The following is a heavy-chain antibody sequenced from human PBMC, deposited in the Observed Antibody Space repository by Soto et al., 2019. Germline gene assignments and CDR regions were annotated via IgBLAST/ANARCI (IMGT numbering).Heavy chain of an antibody. V-gene: IGHV1-18*04. CDR1: GYPFTSYG. CDR2: ISAYNGNT. Sequence: ASVKVSCKASGYPFTSYGISWVRQAPGQGLEWMGWISAYNGNTNYAQKLQGRVTMTTDTSTSTAYMELRSLRSDDTAVYYCARGRPNYYESGYRRGKNWFDPWGQGTLVTSPQ. D-gene: IGHD3-22*01. CDR3: ARGRPNYYESGYRRGKNWFDP. J-gene: IGHJ5*02.